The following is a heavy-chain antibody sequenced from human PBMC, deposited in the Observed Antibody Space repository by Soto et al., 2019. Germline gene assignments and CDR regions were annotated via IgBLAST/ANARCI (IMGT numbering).Heavy chain of an antibody. CDR2: NYYSGST. J-gene: IGHJ6*02. D-gene: IGHD3-9*01. V-gene: IGHV4-31*03. CDR3: ARDRPQTGYYRPPPLYYYYYGMDV. CDR1: GGSISSGGYY. Sequence: QVQLQESGPGLVKPSQTLSLTCTVSGGSISSGGYYWSWIRQHPGKGLEWIGYNYYSGSTYYNPSLKSRVTISVVTSQNQFSLKLSSVTAADTAVYYCARDRPQTGYYRPPPLYYYYYGMDVWGQGPTVTVSS.